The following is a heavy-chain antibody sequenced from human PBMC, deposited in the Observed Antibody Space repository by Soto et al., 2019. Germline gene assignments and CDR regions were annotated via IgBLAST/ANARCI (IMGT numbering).Heavy chain of an antibody. Sequence: EVQLVESGGGLVQPGGSLRLSCAASGFTFSSYSMSWVRQPPGKGLEWVSYISSTSNTICYADSVKGRFTISRDNAKNSLYLHMNSLSAEDTAVYYCARDRGCSGGICYRDLGYWGQGTLVTVSS. CDR1: GFTFSSYS. D-gene: IGHD2-15*01. J-gene: IGHJ4*02. CDR3: ARDRGCSGGICYRDLGY. CDR2: ISSTSNTI. V-gene: IGHV3-48*01.